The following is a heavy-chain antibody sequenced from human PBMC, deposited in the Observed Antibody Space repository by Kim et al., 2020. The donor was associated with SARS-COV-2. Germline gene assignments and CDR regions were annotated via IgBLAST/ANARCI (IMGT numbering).Heavy chain of an antibody. V-gene: IGHV4-34*01. J-gene: IGHJ3*02. D-gene: IGHD6-13*01. Sequence: SRVTISVDTSKKQFSLKLSSVTAADTAVYYCARAVPRRRYSSSWPNPFDIWGQGTMVTVSS. CDR3: ARAVPRRRYSSSWPNPFDI.